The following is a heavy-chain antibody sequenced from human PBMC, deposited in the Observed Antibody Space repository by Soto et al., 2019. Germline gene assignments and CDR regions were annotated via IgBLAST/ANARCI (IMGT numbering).Heavy chain of an antibody. J-gene: IGHJ6*02. Sequence: GGSLRLSCAASGFTFSSYAMHWVRQAPGKGLEWVAVISYDGSNKYYADSVKGRFTISRDNSKNTLYLQMNSLRAEDSAGYYLARDRVTMVRGVPVHPNYYYYGMDVCGQG. CDR3: ARDRVTMVRGVPVHPNYYYYGMDV. CDR2: ISYDGSNK. V-gene: IGHV3-30-3*01. D-gene: IGHD3-10*01. CDR1: GFTFSSYA.